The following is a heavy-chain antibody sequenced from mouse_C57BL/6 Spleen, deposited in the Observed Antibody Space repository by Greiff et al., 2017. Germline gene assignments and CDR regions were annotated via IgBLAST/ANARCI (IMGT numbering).Heavy chain of an antibody. CDR1: GYTFTGYW. D-gene: IGHD2-1*01. J-gene: IGHJ3*01. Sequence: QVQLKESGAELMKPGASVKLSCKATGYTFTGYWIEWVKQRPGHGLEWIGEILPGSGSTNYNEKFKGKATFTADTSSNTAYMQLSSLTTEDSAIYYCASKIYFIFAYWGQGTLVTVSA. CDR2: ILPGSGST. CDR3: ASKIYFIFAY. V-gene: IGHV1-9*01.